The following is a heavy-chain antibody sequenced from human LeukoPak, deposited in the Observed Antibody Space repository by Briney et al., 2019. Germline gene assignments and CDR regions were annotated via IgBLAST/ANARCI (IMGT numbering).Heavy chain of an antibody. J-gene: IGHJ3*02. CDR1: GGTFSSYA. CDR3: ARRGYYGSGSLEPFDI. D-gene: IGHD3-10*01. CDR2: IIPIFGTA. V-gene: IGHV1-69*06. Sequence: SVKVSCKASGGTFSSYASSWVRQAPGQGLEWMGGIIPIFGTANYAQKFQGRVTITADKSTSTAYMELSSLRSEDTAVYYCARRGYYGSGSLEPFDIWGQGTMVTVSS.